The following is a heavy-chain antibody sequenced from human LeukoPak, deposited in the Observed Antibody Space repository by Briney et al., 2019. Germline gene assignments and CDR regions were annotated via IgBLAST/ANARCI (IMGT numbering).Heavy chain of an antibody. D-gene: IGHD1-7*01. V-gene: IGHV1-18*01. Sequence: GASVKVSCKASGYTFTSYGINWVRQAPGQGLEWMGWISAYNKRNYAQKFQGRVTMTTDTSTSTAYMELRNLRSDDTAVYYCARVSAPPASGNYAPKNWFAPGGQGPLFTAPS. CDR1: GYTFTSYG. CDR3: ARVSAPPASGNYAPKNWFAP. CDR2: ISAYNKR. J-gene: IGHJ5*02.